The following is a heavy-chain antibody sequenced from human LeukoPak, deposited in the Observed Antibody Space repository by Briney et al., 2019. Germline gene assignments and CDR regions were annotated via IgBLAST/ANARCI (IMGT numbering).Heavy chain of an antibody. Sequence: GGSLRLSCAASGFTFSSYGMHWVRQAPGKGLEWVAVISYDGSNKYYADSVKGRFTISRDNSKNTLYLQMNSLRAEDTAVYYCAKDSTYYYDSSGYYYFDYWGQGTLVTVSS. CDR3: AKDSTYYYDSSGYYYFDY. CDR2: ISYDGSNK. D-gene: IGHD3-22*01. V-gene: IGHV3-30*18. J-gene: IGHJ4*02. CDR1: GFTFSSYG.